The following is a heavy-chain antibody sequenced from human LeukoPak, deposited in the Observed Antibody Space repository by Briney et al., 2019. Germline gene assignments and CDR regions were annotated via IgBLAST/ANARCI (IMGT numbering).Heavy chain of an antibody. J-gene: IGHJ4*02. D-gene: IGHD2-2*01. V-gene: IGHV1-46*01. CDR3: ATVGSNTADY. CDR1: GYTFTSYY. Sequence: GASVKVSCKASGYTFTSYYMHWVRQAPGQGLEWMGIINPSGGSTSYAQKFQGRVTMTRDMSTSTVYMELSSLRSEDTAVYYCATVGSNTADYWGQGTLVTVSS. CDR2: INPSGGST.